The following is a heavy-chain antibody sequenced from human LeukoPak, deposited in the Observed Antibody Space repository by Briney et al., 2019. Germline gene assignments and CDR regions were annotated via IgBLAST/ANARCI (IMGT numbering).Heavy chain of an antibody. CDR3: ARVLAYGSGSYYNPLYYYGMDV. Sequence: PSETLSLTCTVPGGSISSYYWSWIRQPPGKGLEWIGYIYYSGSTNYNPSLKSRVTISVDTSKNQFSLKLSSVTAADTAVYYCARVLAYGSGSYYNPLYYYGMDVWGQGTTVTVSS. CDR1: GGSISSYY. J-gene: IGHJ6*02. D-gene: IGHD3-10*01. CDR2: IYYSGST. V-gene: IGHV4-59*01.